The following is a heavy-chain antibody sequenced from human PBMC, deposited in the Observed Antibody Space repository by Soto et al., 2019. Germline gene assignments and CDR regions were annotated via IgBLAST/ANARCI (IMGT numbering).Heavy chain of an antibody. Sequence: SVKVSCKGSGGTFSSYSISWVLQAPGQGLEWMGGIIPIFGTANYAQKFQGRVTITADESTSTAYMELSSLRSEDTAVYYCARVTYEGEYCSSTSCYSNWFDPWGQGTLVTVSS. CDR1: GGTFSSYS. J-gene: IGHJ5*02. CDR3: ARVTYEGEYCSSTSCYSNWFDP. D-gene: IGHD2-2*02. CDR2: IIPIFGTA. V-gene: IGHV1-69*13.